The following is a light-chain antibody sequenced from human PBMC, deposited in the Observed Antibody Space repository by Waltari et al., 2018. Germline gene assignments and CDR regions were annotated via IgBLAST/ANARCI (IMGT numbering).Light chain of an antibody. CDR1: QSVSRT. Sequence: EIVLTQSPGTLSLSPGDRPTLTCRASQSVSRTLAWYQQKPGQAPRLLIYDASSRATGSPDRFSGSGSGTDFSLTISRLEPEDFAVYYCQKYGTLPATFGQGTKVEIK. CDR3: QKYGTLPAT. J-gene: IGKJ1*01. V-gene: IGKV3-20*01. CDR2: DAS.